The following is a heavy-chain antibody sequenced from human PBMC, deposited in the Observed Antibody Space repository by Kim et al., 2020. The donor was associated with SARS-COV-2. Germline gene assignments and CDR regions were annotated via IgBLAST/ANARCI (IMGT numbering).Heavy chain of an antibody. J-gene: IGHJ4*02. D-gene: IGHD5-12*01. Sequence: GESLKISCKGSGYSFTSYWIGWVRQMPGKGLEWMVIIYPGDSDTRYSPSFQGQVTISADKSISTAYLQWSSLKASDTAMYYCAITTRGYSGYDYVLPGYWGQGTLVTVSS. V-gene: IGHV5-51*01. CDR2: IYPGDSDT. CDR3: AITTRGYSGYDYVLPGY. CDR1: GYSFTSYW.